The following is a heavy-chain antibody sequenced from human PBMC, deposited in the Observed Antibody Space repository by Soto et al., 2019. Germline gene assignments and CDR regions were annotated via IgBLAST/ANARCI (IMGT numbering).Heavy chain of an antibody. Sequence: LETMSLSYTVSGGYIIGHYWRWIRQPPGKGLEWIGYIYYSGSTNYNPSLKSRVTISVDTSKNQFSLKLSSVTAADTAVYYCARWESYGEKFDYWGQGTLVTVSS. D-gene: IGHD3-16*01. V-gene: IGHV4-59*11. CDR3: ARWESYGEKFDY. CDR1: GGYIIGHY. J-gene: IGHJ4*02. CDR2: IYYSGST.